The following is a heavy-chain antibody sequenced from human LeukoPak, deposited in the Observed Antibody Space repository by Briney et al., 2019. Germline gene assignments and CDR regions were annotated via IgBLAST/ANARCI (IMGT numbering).Heavy chain of an antibody. J-gene: IGHJ4*02. V-gene: IGHV3-43*01. D-gene: IGHD5-24*01. Sequence: GGSLRLSCAASGFTFDDYTMHWVRQAPGKGLEWVSLISWDGGSTYYADSVKGRFTISRDNSKNSLYLQMNSLRTEDTALYYCAKELVEMATTSYFDYWGQGTLVTVSS. CDR2: ISWDGGST. CDR1: GFTFDDYT. CDR3: AKELVEMATTSYFDY.